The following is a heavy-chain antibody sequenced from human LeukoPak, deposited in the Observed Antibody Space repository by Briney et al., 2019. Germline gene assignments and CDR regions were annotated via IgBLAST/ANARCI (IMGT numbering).Heavy chain of an antibody. Sequence: ASVKVSCKVSGYTLTELSMRWVRQAPGKGLEWMGGFDPEDGETIYAQKFQGRVTMTEDTSTDTAYMELSSLRSEDTAVYYCATVLPVLRFLEWSAGRFDPWGQGTLVTVSS. V-gene: IGHV1-24*01. CDR2: FDPEDGET. CDR3: ATVLPVLRFLEWSAGRFDP. D-gene: IGHD3-3*01. J-gene: IGHJ5*02. CDR1: GYTLTELS.